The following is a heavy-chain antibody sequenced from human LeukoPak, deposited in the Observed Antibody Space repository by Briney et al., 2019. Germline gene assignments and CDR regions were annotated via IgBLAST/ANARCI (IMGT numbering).Heavy chain of an antibody. Sequence: SVKVSCKASGYTFTSYAISWVRQAPGQGLEWMGGIIPIFGTANYAQKFQGRVTITADESTSTAYMELSSLRSEDTAVYYCARGLLDYYDSSGYYPHVGYYFDYWGQGTLVTVSS. CDR3: ARGLLDYYDSSGYYPHVGYYFDY. J-gene: IGHJ4*02. V-gene: IGHV1-69*13. CDR2: IIPIFGTA. CDR1: GYTFTSYA. D-gene: IGHD3-22*01.